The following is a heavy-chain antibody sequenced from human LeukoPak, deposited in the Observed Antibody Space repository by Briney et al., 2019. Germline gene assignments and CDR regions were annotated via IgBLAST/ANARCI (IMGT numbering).Heavy chain of an antibody. J-gene: IGHJ4*02. V-gene: IGHV3-7*03. CDR1: GFTFSSYW. Sequence: GGSLRLSCAASGFTFSSYWMNWARQAPGKGLEWVASINHNGNVNYYVDSVKGRFTISRDNAKNSLYLQMDSLRVEDTAVYYCAKGKRYPDYWGQGTLVTVSS. D-gene: IGHD1-1*01. CDR2: INHNGNVN. CDR3: AKGKRYPDY.